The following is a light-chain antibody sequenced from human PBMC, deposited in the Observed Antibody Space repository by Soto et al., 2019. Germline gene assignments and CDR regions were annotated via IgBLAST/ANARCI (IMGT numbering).Light chain of an antibody. CDR1: QSVSSTY. CDR2: GAS. Sequence: IVLTQYPATLSLSPRERAPLSCRASQSVSSTYLAWYRHKPGQAPRLLIYGASTRAAGIPDRFSGGGSGTDFTLTINRLEPDDFAVYYCQQFGYSLWTFGQGTEVDIK. V-gene: IGKV3-20*01. CDR3: QQFGYSLWT. J-gene: IGKJ1*01.